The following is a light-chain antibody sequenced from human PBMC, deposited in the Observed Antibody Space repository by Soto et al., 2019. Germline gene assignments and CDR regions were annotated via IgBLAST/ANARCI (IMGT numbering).Light chain of an antibody. CDR3: QQSTRWPMT. CDR1: QNLHSF. J-gene: IGKJ5*01. CDR2: DGS. Sequence: EIVLTQSPATLSVSPGERVTLSCRASQNLHSFLNWYQQRPGQAPRPLIYDGSKRADFVPDRISGAGSGTDYTLTISSLETEDFAVYYCQQSTRWPMTFVQGTRLEI. V-gene: IGKV3-11*01.